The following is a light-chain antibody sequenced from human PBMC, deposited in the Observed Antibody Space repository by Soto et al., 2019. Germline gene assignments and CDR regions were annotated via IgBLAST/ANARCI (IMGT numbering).Light chain of an antibody. CDR3: QHIYSIPIT. J-gene: IGKJ5*01. CDR1: QSISSY. V-gene: IGKV1-39*01. CDR2: AAS. Sequence: DIQMTQSPPSLSASVGDRVTITCRASQSISSYLNWYQQKPGKAPKLLIYAASSLQSGVPSRFSGSGSGTDFTLTISSLQPEDFATYYCQHIYSIPITFGQGTRLEIK.